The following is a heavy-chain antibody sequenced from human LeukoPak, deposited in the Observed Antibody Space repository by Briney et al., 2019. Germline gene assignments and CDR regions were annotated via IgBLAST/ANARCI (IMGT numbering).Heavy chain of an antibody. D-gene: IGHD2-21*01. CDR2: ISYDGNYK. Sequence: PGRSLRLSCVASGFIFSSYALHWVRQAPGKGLEWVAVISYDGNYKYYADSVKGRFTISRDNSKNTLYLQMNSLRAEDTAVYYCATDLVIYGTSPLYFDYWGQGTLVTVSS. CDR3: ATDLVIYGTSPLYFDY. V-gene: IGHV3-30-3*01. J-gene: IGHJ4*02. CDR1: GFIFSSYA.